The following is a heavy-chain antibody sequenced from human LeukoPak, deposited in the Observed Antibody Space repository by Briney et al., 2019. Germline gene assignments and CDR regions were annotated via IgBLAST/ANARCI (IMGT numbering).Heavy chain of an antibody. CDR3: ASVEVVPASTGGDY. CDR2: ISGSGGST. CDR1: GFTFSSYG. J-gene: IGHJ4*02. D-gene: IGHD2-2*01. V-gene: IGHV3-23*01. Sequence: QPGGSLRLSCAASGFTFSSYGMSWVRQAPGKGLEWVSAISGSGGSTYYADSVKGRFTISRDNSKNTLYLQMNSLRAEDTAGYYCASVEVVPASTGGDYWGQGTLVTVSS.